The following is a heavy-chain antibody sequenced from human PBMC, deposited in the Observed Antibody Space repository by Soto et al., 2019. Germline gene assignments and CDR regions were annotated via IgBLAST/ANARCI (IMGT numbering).Heavy chain of an antibody. J-gene: IGHJ5*02. CDR2: IYYSGST. CDR1: GGSISSSSYY. D-gene: IGHD3-9*01. V-gene: IGHV4-39*01. CDR3: AGSLRYFDWLLYFAWFDP. Sequence: SETLPLTCTVSGGSISSSSYYWGWIRQPPGKGLEWIGSIYYSGSTYYNPSLKSRVTISVDTSKNQFSLKLSSVTAADTAVYYCAGSLRYFDWLLYFAWFDPWGQGTLVT.